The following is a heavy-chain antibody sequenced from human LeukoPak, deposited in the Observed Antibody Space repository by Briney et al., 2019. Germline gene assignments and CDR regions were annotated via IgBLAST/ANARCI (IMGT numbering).Heavy chain of an antibody. D-gene: IGHD3-22*01. CDR1: GYTFTGYY. CDR2: INPNSGGT. V-gene: IGHV1-2*02. Sequence: ASVKVSCKASGYTFTGYYMHWVRQAPGQGLEWMGWINPNSGGTNYAQKFQGRVTMTRDTSISTAYMELSRLRSDDTAVYYCARVADYYDSSGFPDYWGQGTQVTVSS. J-gene: IGHJ4*02. CDR3: ARVADYYDSSGFPDY.